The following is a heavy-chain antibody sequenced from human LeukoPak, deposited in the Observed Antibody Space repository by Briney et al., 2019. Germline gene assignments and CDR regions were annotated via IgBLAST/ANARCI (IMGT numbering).Heavy chain of an antibody. D-gene: IGHD3-9*01. CDR2: IYHSGST. V-gene: IGHV4-38-2*02. CDR3: ARSINWFDP. J-gene: IGHJ5*02. Sequence: PSETLSLTCTVSGYSISSGYYWGWIRQPPGQGLEWIGSIYHSGSTYYNPSLKSRVTISVDTSKNQFSLKLSSVTAADTAVYYCARSINWFDPWGQGTLVTVSS. CDR1: GYSISSGYY.